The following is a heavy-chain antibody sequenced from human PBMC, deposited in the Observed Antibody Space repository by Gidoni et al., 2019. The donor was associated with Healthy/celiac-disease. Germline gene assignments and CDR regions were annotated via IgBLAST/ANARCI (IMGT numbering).Heavy chain of an antibody. CDR3: ASGYSSGWYYFDY. CDR1: GYSISSGYY. V-gene: IGHV4-38-2*02. D-gene: IGHD6-19*01. J-gene: IGHJ4*02. CDR2: IYHSGST. Sequence: QVQLQESGPGLVKPSETLSLTCTVSGYSISSGYYWGWIRQPPGKGLEWIGSIYHSGSTYYTPSLKSRVTISVDTSKNQFSLKLSSVTAADTAVYYCASGYSSGWYYFDYWGQGTLVTVSS.